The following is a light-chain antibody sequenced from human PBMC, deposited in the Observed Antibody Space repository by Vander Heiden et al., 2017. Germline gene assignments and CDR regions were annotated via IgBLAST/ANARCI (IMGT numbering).Light chain of an antibody. CDR3: MQALQTPYT. CDR1: QSLLYSNGNYH. CDR2: LGS. Sequence: IVMTQSPLSLPVTPGEPASLSCTSSQSLLYSNGNYHLDWYLQKPGQSPQLLIYLGSNRASGVPDRFSGTGSGTDFTLKISRVEAEDVGVYYCMQALQTPYTFGQGTKLEIK. J-gene: IGKJ2*01. V-gene: IGKV2-28*01.